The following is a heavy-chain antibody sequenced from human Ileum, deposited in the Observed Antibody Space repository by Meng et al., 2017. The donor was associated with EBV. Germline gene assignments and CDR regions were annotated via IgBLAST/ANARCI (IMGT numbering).Heavy chain of an antibody. J-gene: IGHJ5*01. D-gene: IGHD3-10*01. CDR2: IYYSGTS. V-gene: IGHV4-39*01. Sequence: QLPLQESGPGLVKPSEPLPLTCTVSGGSISITTYYWGWIRQPPGKGLEWIASIYYSGTSYYDPSLKSRVTISIDTSKNQFSLKLNSVTAADTALYFCASHYFYGSGAYRPFDSWGQGTLVTVSS. CDR3: ASHYFYGSGAYRPFDS. CDR1: GGSISITTYY.